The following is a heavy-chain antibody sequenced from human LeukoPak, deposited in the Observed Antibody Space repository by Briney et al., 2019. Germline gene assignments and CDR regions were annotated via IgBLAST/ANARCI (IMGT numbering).Heavy chain of an antibody. V-gene: IGHV1-46*01. Sequence: ASVKVSCKASGYTFTSYYMHWVRQAPGQGLEWMGIINPSGGSTSYAQKFQGRVTMTRDTSTSTVYMELSSLRSEDTAVYYCARSGAAVRQLRYFDWLFPGYWGQGTLVTVSS. CDR2: INPSGGST. CDR1: GYTFTSYY. D-gene: IGHD3-9*01. CDR3: ARSGAAVRQLRYFDWLFPGY. J-gene: IGHJ4*02.